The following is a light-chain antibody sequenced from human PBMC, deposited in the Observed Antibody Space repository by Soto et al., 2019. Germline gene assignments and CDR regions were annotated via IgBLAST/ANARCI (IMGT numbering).Light chain of an antibody. CDR3: QQYNNWPLT. CDR2: GVS. Sequence: EIVMTQSPATLSVSPGERATLSCRTSQSVSSDLAWYQQKPGQAPRLLMYGVSTRPTGIPARFSGSGSGTEFTLAISSLQSEDFAIYYCQQYNNWPLTFGQGTKVEIK. CDR1: QSVSSD. J-gene: IGKJ1*01. V-gene: IGKV3-15*01.